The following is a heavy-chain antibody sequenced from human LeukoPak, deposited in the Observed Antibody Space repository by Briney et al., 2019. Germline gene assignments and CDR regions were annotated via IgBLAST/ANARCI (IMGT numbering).Heavy chain of an antibody. D-gene: IGHD3-9*01. CDR3: AKVSESNYDFLTGYYTPYYFDY. V-gene: IGHV3-23*01. Sequence: AGGSLRLSCAASGLTFSSSAMSWVRQAPGKGLEWVSGISDSGGSTYYADSVKGRFTISRDNSKNMLYLQMNSLRAEDTAVYYCAKVSESNYDFLTGYYTPYYFDYWGQGTLVTVSS. CDR2: ISDSGGST. CDR1: GLTFSSSA. J-gene: IGHJ4*02.